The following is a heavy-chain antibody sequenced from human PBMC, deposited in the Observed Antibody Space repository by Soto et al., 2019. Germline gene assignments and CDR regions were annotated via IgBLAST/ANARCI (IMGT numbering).Heavy chain of an antibody. Sequence: QLQLRESGPGLVQPSETLSLTCLVSGGSINNSTYYWGWIRQPPGKGLEWIGSIYYSGATYYNPSLRSRNTISMDRSKNHFSLKLTSVTAADTAIYYCAPVGIGTTTVDYWGQGTLVTVSS. CDR2: IYYSGAT. D-gene: IGHD5-12*01. CDR3: APVGIGTTTVDY. CDR1: GGSINNSTYY. V-gene: IGHV4-39*02. J-gene: IGHJ4*02.